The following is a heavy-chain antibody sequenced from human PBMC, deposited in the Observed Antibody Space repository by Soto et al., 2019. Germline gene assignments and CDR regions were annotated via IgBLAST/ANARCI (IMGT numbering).Heavy chain of an antibody. J-gene: IGHJ5*02. CDR3: ASWGAVGATSGWFDP. CDR1: GYTFTSYG. D-gene: IGHD1-26*01. V-gene: IGHV1-18*01. Sequence: QVQLVQSGAEVKKPGASVKVSCKASGYTFTSYGISWVRQAPGQGLEWMGWISAYNGNTNYAQKLRGRVTMTTDTSTSRAYMELRSLRSDDTAVYYCASWGAVGATSGWFDPWGEGTLVIVSS. CDR2: ISAYNGNT.